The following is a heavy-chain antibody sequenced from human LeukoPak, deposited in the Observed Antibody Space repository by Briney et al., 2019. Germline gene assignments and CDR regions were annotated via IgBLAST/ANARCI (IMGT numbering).Heavy chain of an antibody. CDR2: INPNSGGT. Sequence: ASVKVSCKASGYTFTGYYMHWVRQAPGQGLEWMGWINPNSGGTNYAQKFQGRVTMTRDTSISTAYMELSRLRSDDTAVYYCARDVLGATVTTLTDAFDIWGQGTMVTVSS. CDR3: ARDVLGATVTTLTDAFDI. CDR1: GYTFTGYY. J-gene: IGHJ3*02. D-gene: IGHD4-17*01. V-gene: IGHV1-2*02.